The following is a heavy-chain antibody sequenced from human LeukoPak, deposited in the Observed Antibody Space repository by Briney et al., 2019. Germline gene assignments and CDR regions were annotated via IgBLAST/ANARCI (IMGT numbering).Heavy chain of an antibody. CDR1: GGSINYYY. J-gene: IGHJ5*02. CDR2: IYYSGRT. CDR3: ARWTYCGDGYNWFDP. D-gene: IGHD4-17*01. Sequence: SETLSLTCTVSGGSINYYYWSWIRQPPGKGLEWIGNIYYSGRTNYNPSLRSRVTISVDTSNNQFSLRLSSVTAADTAMYYCARWTYCGDGYNWFDPWGQGTLVTVSS. V-gene: IGHV4-59*01.